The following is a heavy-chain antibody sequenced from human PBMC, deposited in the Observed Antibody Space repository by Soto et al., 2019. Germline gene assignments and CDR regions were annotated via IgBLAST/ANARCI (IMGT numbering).Heavy chain of an antibody. CDR1: GFTFSAYW. D-gene: IGHD7-27*01. J-gene: IGHJ3*02. Sequence: EVQLVESGGNLVQPGGSLRLSCAASGFTFSAYWMSWVRQAPGKGLEWVSYISSSGSTIYYADSVKGRFTISRDNAKNSLYLQMNSLRAEDTAVYYCARDFLGRGDAFDIWGQGTMVTVSS. CDR2: ISSSGSTI. CDR3: ARDFLGRGDAFDI. V-gene: IGHV3-48*04.